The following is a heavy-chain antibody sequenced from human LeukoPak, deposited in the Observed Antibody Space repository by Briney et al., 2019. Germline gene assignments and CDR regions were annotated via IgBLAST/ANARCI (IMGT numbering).Heavy chain of an antibody. J-gene: IGHJ4*02. CDR1: GFTFSSYS. Sequence: GGSLRLSCAASGFTFSSYSMNWVRQAPGKGLKWVSSISSSSSYIYYADSVKGRFTISRDNAKNSLYLQMNSLRAEDTAVYYCARDPTVGGIYFDYWGQGTLVTLSS. CDR2: ISSSSSYI. D-gene: IGHD4-23*01. CDR3: ARDPTVGGIYFDY. V-gene: IGHV3-21*01.